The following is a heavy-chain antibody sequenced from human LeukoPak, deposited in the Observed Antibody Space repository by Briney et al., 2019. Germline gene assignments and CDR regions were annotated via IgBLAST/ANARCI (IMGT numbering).Heavy chain of an antibody. D-gene: IGHD2-2*02. J-gene: IGHJ3*02. CDR2: MNPNSGNT. Sequence: GASVKVSCKASGYTFTSYDINWVRQATGQGLEWMGWMNPNSGNTGYAQKFQGRVTMTRNTSISTAYMELSSLRSEDTAVYYCAGSYCSSTSCYTYAFDIWGQGTMVTVSS. CDR3: AGSYCSSTSCYTYAFDI. V-gene: IGHV1-8*01. CDR1: GYTFTSYD.